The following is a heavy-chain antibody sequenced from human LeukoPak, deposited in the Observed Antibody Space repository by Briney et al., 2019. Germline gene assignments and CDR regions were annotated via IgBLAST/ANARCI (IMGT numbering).Heavy chain of an antibody. V-gene: IGHV4-4*07. CDR2: VHSGGTT. D-gene: IGHD6-25*01. J-gene: IGHJ6*03. CDR3: ARDDAAGYSRGYEHYYSYMDG. CDR1: GGSIINNY. Sequence: SETLSLTCSVSGGSIINNYWAWIRQPAGNGLEWIGRVHSGGTTNYNPSFRSRVTMSVNTSKNQVSLILSSVTAADTAVYFCARDDAAGYSRGYEHYYSYMDGWGKGTTVTVSS.